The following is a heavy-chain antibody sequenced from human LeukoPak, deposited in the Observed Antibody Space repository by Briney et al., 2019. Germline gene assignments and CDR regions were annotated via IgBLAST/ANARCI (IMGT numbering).Heavy chain of an antibody. CDR2: INHSGST. Sequence: PSETLSLTCAVYGGSFSGYYWSWIRQPPGKGLEWIGEINHSGSTNYNPSLKSRVTISVGTSKNQFSLKLSSVTAADTAVYYCAREGVARWSGGQGYFDYWGQGTLVTVSS. V-gene: IGHV4-34*01. CDR1: GGSFSGYY. D-gene: IGHD4-23*01. J-gene: IGHJ4*02. CDR3: AREGVARWSGGQGYFDY.